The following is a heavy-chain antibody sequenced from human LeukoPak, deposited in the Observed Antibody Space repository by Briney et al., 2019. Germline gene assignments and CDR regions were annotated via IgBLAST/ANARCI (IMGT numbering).Heavy chain of an antibody. J-gene: IGHJ3*02. D-gene: IGHD3-10*01. CDR2: IYYSGST. Sequence: NPSETLSLTCTVSGVSLTTHYWGWIRQPPGKGLEWIGFIYYSGSTRYNPSLQSRITISQDTSKNQFSLNLNSVTAADTAVYYCARPNSMIRGVPDAFDIWGQGTMVTVSS. CDR3: ARPNSMIRGVPDAFDI. V-gene: IGHV4-59*08. CDR1: GVSLTTHY.